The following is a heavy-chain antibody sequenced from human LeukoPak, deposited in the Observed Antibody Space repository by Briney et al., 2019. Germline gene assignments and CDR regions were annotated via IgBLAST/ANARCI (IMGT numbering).Heavy chain of an antibody. D-gene: IGHD3-16*02. CDR3: ASHVLRDYVWGSYRQYYFDY. Sequence: SETLSLTCTVSGGSISSSSYYWGWIRQPPGKGLEWIGSIYYSGSTYYNPSLKSRVTISVDTSKNQFSLKLSSVTAADTAVYYCASHVLRDYVWGSYRQYYFDYWGQGTLVTVSS. V-gene: IGHV4-39*01. CDR2: IYYSGST. CDR1: GGSISSSSYY. J-gene: IGHJ4*02.